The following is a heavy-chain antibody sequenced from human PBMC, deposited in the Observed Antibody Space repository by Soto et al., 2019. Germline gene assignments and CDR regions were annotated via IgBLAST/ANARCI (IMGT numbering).Heavy chain of an antibody. J-gene: IGHJ3*01. CDR3: ARSLPGTYGAFDL. CDR2: ISGDGSST. V-gene: IGHV3-74*01. CDR1: EFTFRSYW. D-gene: IGHD1-7*01. Sequence: PGGSQRLSCAASEFTFRSYWMHWVRQSPGKGLVWVSRISGDGSSTTYADSVRGQFTISRDNAKNTVYLQMDSLRAEDTAVYYCARSLPGTYGAFDLWGQGTMVTVSS.